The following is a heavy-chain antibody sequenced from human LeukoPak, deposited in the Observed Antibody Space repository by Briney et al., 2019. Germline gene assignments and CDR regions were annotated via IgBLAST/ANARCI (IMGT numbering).Heavy chain of an antibody. V-gene: IGHV3-23*01. Sequence: GGSLRLSCTASGFTFSTYAMSWVRQAPGKGLEWVSAISDSGRDVSYADSVKGRFTIPRDNSENTFFLEMNSLRAEDTAVYYCAQDARVSRGYYYDGQLEHWGQGTLVTVSS. CDR2: ISDSGRDV. D-gene: IGHD3-22*01. CDR1: GFTFSTYA. CDR3: AQDARVSRGYYYDGQLEH. J-gene: IGHJ4*02.